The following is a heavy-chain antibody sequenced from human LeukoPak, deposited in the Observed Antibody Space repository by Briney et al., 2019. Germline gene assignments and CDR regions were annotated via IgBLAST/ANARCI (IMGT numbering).Heavy chain of an antibody. J-gene: IGHJ4*02. Sequence: GRSLRLSCAASGFTFSSYAMHWVRQAPDKGLEWVAVISYDGSNKYYADSVKGRFTISRDNSKNTLYLQMNSLRAEDTAVYYCARVPIVVVPAAPDYWGQGTLVTVSS. CDR2: ISYDGSNK. V-gene: IGHV3-30-3*01. CDR3: ARVPIVVVPAAPDY. CDR1: GFTFSSYA. D-gene: IGHD2-2*01.